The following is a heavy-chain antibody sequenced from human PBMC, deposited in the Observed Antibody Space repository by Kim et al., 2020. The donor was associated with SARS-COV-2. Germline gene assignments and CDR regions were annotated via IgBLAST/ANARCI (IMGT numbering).Heavy chain of an antibody. Sequence: SPTSRLTISVDTSKNQFSLKLSSVTAADTAVYYCARTKTGNYMGGYDLDVWGQGTTVTVSS. V-gene: IGHV4-59*01. CDR3: ARTKTGNYMGGYDLDV. J-gene: IGHJ6*02. D-gene: IGHD1-1*01.